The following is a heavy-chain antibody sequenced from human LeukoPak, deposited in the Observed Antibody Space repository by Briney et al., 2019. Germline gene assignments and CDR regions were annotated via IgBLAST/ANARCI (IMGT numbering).Heavy chain of an antibody. J-gene: IGHJ5*02. CDR3: ARSAIVGTNWFDP. Sequence: ASVKVPCKASGYTFTSYGISWVRQAPGQGLEWMGWISAYNGNTNYAQKLQGRVTMTTDTSTGTAYMELRSLRSDDTTVYYCARSAIVGTNWFDPWGQGTLVTVSS. CDR1: GYTFTSYG. V-gene: IGHV1-18*01. D-gene: IGHD1-26*01. CDR2: ISAYNGNT.